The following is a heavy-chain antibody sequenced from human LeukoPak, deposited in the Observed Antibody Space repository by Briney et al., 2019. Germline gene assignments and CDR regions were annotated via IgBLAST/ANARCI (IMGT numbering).Heavy chain of an antibody. V-gene: IGHV1-24*01. CDR3: ATELATVIPIARHY. Sequence: ASVTVSCKVSGYTLTELSMHWVRQAPGKGLEWMGGFDPEDGETIYAQKFQGRVTMTEDTSTDTAYMELSSLRSEDTAVYYCATELATVIPIARHYWGQGTLVTVSS. D-gene: IGHD2-21*01. J-gene: IGHJ4*02. CDR2: FDPEDGET. CDR1: GYTLTELS.